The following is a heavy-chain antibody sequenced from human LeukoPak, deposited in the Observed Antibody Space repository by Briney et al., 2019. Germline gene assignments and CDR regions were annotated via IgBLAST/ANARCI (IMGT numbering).Heavy chain of an antibody. V-gene: IGHV4-61*02. J-gene: IGHJ4*02. CDR1: GGSISSGSYY. CDR2: IYTSGST. D-gene: IGHD3-22*01. CDR3: ARASYSYDISGWVPFDY. Sequence: SQTLSLTCTVSGGSISSGSYYWSWIRQPAGKGLEWIGRIYTSGSTNYNPSLKSRVTISGDTSENQFSLRLSSVTAADTAVYYCARASYSYDISGWVPFDYWGQGTLVTVSS.